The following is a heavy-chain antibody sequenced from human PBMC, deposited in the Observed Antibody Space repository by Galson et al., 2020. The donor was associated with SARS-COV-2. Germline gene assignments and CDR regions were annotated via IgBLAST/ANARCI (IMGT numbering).Heavy chain of an antibody. CDR1: GFTFSSYG. D-gene: IGHD6-13*01. CDR3: ARPASSSPAGWYFDL. J-gene: IGHJ2*01. V-gene: IGHV3-30*03. CDR2: ISYDGSNK. Sequence: QAGGSLRLSCAASGFTFSSYGMHWVRQAPGKGLEWVAVISYDGSNKYYADSVKGRFTISRDNSKNTLYLQMNSLRPEDTAVYYCARPASSSPAGWYFDLWGRGTLVTVSS.